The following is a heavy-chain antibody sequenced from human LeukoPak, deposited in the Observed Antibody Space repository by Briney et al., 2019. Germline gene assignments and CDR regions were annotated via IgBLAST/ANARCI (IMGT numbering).Heavy chain of an antibody. V-gene: IGHV3-21*04. CDR3: ARDPGGYSGYENLFDY. J-gene: IGHJ4*02. CDR2: ISSSSSYI. CDR1: GFTFSSYS. Sequence: PGGSLRLSCAASGFTFSSYSMNWVRQAPGKGLEWVSSISSSSSYIYYADSVKGRFTISRDNAKNSLYLQMNSLRAEDTAVYYCARDPGGYSGYENLFDYWGQGTLVTVSS. D-gene: IGHD5-12*01.